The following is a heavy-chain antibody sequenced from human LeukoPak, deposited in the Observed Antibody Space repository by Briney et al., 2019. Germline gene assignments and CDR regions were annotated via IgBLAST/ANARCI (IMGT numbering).Heavy chain of an antibody. CDR1: GFTFSSCA. CDR3: ARDRPAKYYDILTGYSPDAFDI. Sequence: GGSLRLSCAASGFTFSSCAMSWVRQSPGKGLEWVSAISGGGDTTYYAYYADSVKGRFTISRDNSKNTLYLQMNSLRAEDTAVYYCARDRPAKYYDILTGYSPDAFDIWGQGTMVTVSS. J-gene: IGHJ3*02. D-gene: IGHD3-9*01. CDR2: ISGGGDTTYYA. V-gene: IGHV3-23*01.